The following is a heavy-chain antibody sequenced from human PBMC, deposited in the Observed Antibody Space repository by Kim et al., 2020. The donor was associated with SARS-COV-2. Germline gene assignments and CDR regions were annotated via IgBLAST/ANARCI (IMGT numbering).Heavy chain of an antibody. J-gene: IGHJ4*02. CDR1: GASISPFY. V-gene: IGHV4-59*13. CDR2: IYHTGSA. CDR3: ARGGWSLDY. Sequence: SETLSLTCTVSGASISPFYWSWIRQPPGAGLEWIGYIYHTGSATYNPSLQSRVTMFVDTSKNEISLKLSSVTAADTAVYYCARGGWSLDYWCQGTLVTVSS.